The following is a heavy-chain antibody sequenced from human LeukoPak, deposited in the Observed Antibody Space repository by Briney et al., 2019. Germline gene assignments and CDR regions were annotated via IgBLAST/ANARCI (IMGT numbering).Heavy chain of an antibody. CDR3: AKVGLSGGGYNWFDP. CDR1: GFTFSSYA. Sequence: GGSLRLSCGASGFTFSSYAMSWVRQAPGKGLEWVSAISGSSGSTYYADSVKGRFTISRDNSKNTLYLQMNSLRAEDTAVYYCAKVGLSGGGYNWFDPWGQGTLVTVSS. J-gene: IGHJ5*02. V-gene: IGHV3-23*01. CDR2: ISGSSGST. D-gene: IGHD3-16*02.